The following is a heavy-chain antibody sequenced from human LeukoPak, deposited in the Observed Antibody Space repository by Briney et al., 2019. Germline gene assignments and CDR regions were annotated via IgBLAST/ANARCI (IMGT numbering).Heavy chain of an antibody. J-gene: IGHJ3*02. CDR2: IRGSGGST. Sequence: GRSLRLSCAASGFTFNNYAMSWVRQAPEKGREWVSAIRGSGGSTYYADSVKGRFTISRDNSKNTLYLQMNSLRAEDTAVYYCAKVRRYTNDAFDIWGQGRMVTVSS. CDR3: AKVRRYTNDAFDI. D-gene: IGHD1-14*01. V-gene: IGHV3-23*01. CDR1: GFTFNNYA.